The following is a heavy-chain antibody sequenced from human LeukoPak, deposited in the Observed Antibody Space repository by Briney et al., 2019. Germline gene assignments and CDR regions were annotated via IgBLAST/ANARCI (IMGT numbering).Heavy chain of an antibody. D-gene: IGHD3-3*01. J-gene: IGHJ4*02. CDR1: GYTFTGYY. V-gene: IGHV1-2*02. CDR3: ARSGVFYDFWSGLLGDY. Sequence: ASVKVSCKASGYTFTGYYMHWVRQAPGQGLEWMGWISPNSGGTNYAQKFQGRVTMTRDTSISTAYMELSRLRSDDTAVYYCARSGVFYDFWSGLLGDYWGQGTLVTVSS. CDR2: ISPNSGGT.